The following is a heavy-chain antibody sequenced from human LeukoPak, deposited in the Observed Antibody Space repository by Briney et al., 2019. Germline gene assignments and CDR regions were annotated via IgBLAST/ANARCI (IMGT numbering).Heavy chain of an antibody. CDR1: GFTFSDYY. CDR3: ARSSGSWDS. V-gene: IGHV3-11*06. J-gene: IGHJ4*02. CDR2: ISSSSSYT. D-gene: IGHD1-26*01. Sequence: GGSLRLSCAASGFTFSDYYMSWIRQAPGKGLEWVSYISSSSSYTNYADSVRGRFTISRDNAKNTLYLQMNSLRAEDTAVYYCARSSGSWDSWGQGALVTVSS.